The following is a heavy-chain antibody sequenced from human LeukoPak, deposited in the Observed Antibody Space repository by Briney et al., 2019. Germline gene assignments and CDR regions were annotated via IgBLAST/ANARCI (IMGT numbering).Heavy chain of an antibody. V-gene: IGHV4-34*01. CDR1: GGSFSGYY. CDR3: ARGRHYGSGSYYNY. D-gene: IGHD3-10*01. J-gene: IGHJ4*02. CDR2: INHSGST. Sequence: SETLSLTCAVYGGSFSGYYWSWIRQPPGKGLEWIGEINHSGSTNYNPSLKSRVTISVDTSKNQFSLKLSSVTAADTAAYYCARGRHYGSGSYYNYWGQGTLVTVSS.